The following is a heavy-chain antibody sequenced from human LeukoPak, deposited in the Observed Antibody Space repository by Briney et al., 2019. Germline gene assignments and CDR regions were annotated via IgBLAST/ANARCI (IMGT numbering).Heavy chain of an antibody. CDR1: GGTISSYY. J-gene: IGHJ4*02. D-gene: IGHD3-10*01. CDR3: ARYLSSGLDY. Sequence: PSETLSLTCTVSGGTISSYYWNWIRQPPGKGLEWIGYIHYSGSTSYNPSLKSRVTISVDTSKNHFSLRLTSVTAADTAVYYCARYLSSGLDYWGQGTLVTVSS. CDR2: IHYSGST. V-gene: IGHV4-59*01.